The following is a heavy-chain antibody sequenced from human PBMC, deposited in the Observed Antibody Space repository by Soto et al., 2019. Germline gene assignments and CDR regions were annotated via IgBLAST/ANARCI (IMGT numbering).Heavy chain of an antibody. Sequence: VQLVESGGGLVQPGGSLRLSCAASGFTFSSFSMNWVRQAPGKGLEWVSYISGSSITIYYADSVKGRFTISRDNAKTSLYLQMNSLRDEDTAVYYCARDEGGIYTNDQGFDYWGQGTLVTVSS. CDR1: GFTFSSFS. D-gene: IGHD4-4*01. V-gene: IGHV3-48*02. CDR2: ISGSSITI. J-gene: IGHJ4*02. CDR3: ARDEGGIYTNDQGFDY.